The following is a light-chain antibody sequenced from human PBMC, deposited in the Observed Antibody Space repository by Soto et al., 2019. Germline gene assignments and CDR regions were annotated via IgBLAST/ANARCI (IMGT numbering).Light chain of an antibody. Sequence: QSVLTQPASVSGSPGQSITISCTGTSSDVGSYSLVSWYQQYPGKAPKLMIYEVTKRPSGVSNRFSASKSGSTASPTISGLQAEDEADYYCCSYAESSTLVFGGGTKLTVL. V-gene: IGLV2-23*02. J-gene: IGLJ2*01. CDR2: EVT. CDR3: CSYAESSTLV. CDR1: SSDVGSYSL.